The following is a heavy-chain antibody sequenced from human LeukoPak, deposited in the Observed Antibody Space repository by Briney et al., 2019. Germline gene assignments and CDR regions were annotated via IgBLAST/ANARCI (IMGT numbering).Heavy chain of an antibody. CDR3: AKDLYYGSGSPEP. D-gene: IGHD3-10*01. CDR1: GFTFRSYG. V-gene: IGHV3-30*18. CDR2: ISYDGSNK. J-gene: IGHJ5*02. Sequence: PGGSLRLSCAASGFTFRSYGMHWVRQAPGKGLEWVAVISYDGSNKYYADSVKGRFTISRDNSKNTLYLQMNSLRVEDTAVYYCAKDLYYGSGSPEPWGQGTLVTVSS.